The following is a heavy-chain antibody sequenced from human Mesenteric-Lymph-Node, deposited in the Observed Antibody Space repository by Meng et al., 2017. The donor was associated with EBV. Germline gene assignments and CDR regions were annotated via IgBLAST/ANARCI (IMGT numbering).Heavy chain of an antibody. CDR2: INHSGST. CDR1: GGSFSGYY. V-gene: IGHV4-34*01. D-gene: IGHD3-10*01. Sequence: QVQLQQWGAGLLKPSETLSLTCAVYGGSFSGYYWSWIRHPPGKGLEWIGEINHSGSTNYNPSLKSRVTISVDTSKNQFSLKLSSVTAADTAVYYCARGDTMVQGGFDYWGQGTLVTVSS. J-gene: IGHJ4*02. CDR3: ARGDTMVQGGFDY.